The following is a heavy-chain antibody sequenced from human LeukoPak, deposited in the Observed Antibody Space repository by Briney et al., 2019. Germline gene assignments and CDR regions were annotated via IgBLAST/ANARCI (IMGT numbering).Heavy chain of an antibody. CDR2: ISAYNGDT. J-gene: IGHJ3*02. Sequence: ASVKVSCKSSGYTFTSYGITWVRQAPGQGLEWMGWISAYNGDTHSAQKLQGRVTMTTDTSTSTAYMELRSLRSDDTAVYYCARVGLPSNVDTAMVDAFDIWGQGTMVTVSS. V-gene: IGHV1-18*01. CDR3: ARVGLPSNVDTAMVDAFDI. D-gene: IGHD5-18*01. CDR1: GYTFTSYG.